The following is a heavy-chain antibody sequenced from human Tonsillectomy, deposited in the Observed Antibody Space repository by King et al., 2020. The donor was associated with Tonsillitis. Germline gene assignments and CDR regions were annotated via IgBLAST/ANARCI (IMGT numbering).Heavy chain of an antibody. D-gene: IGHD3-22*01. V-gene: IGHV3-30*18. J-gene: IGHJ4*02. CDR2: ISYDGSNK. CDR1: GFTFSSYG. Sequence: HVQLVESGGGVVQPGRSLRLSCAASGFTFSSYGMHWVRQAPGKGLEWVAVISYDGSNKYYADSVKGRFTISRDSSKNTLYLQMNSLRAEDTAVYYCAKDMNTYYDSSGEIDYWGQGTLVTVPS. CDR3: AKDMNTYYDSSGEIDY.